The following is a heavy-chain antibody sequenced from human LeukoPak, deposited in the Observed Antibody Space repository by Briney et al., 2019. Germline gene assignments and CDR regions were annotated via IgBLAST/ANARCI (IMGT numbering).Heavy chain of an antibody. CDR2: VSYSGNT. D-gene: IGHD5-24*01. CDR3: ARDSRRDGYNLDY. CDR1: GDSITSYY. J-gene: IGHJ4*02. V-gene: IGHV4-59*12. Sequence: PSETLSLTCIVSGDSITSYYWTWIRQPPGKGLEWIGLVSYSGNTNYNPSLKSRVTISLDTSRNQFSLKLNSVTAADTAVYYCARDSRRDGYNLDYWGRGTLVTVSS.